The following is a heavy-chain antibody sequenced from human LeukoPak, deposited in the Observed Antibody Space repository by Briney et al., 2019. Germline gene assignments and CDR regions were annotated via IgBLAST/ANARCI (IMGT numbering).Heavy chain of an antibody. V-gene: IGHV4-61*02. J-gene: IGHJ4*02. CDR1: GGSISSGSYY. D-gene: IGHD2-15*01. CDR2: IYTSGST. CDR3: ARGPGYCSGGSCYHTSYYFDY. Sequence: PSQTLSLTCTVSGGSISSGSYYWSWIRQPAGKGLEWIGRIYTSGSTNYNPSLKSRVTISVDTSKNQFSLKLSSVTAADTAVYYCARGPGYCSGGSCYHTSYYFDYWGQGTLVTVSS.